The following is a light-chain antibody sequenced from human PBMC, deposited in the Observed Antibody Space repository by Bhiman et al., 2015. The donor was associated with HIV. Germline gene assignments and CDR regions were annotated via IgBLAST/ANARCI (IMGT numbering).Light chain of an antibody. J-gene: IGLJ1*01. V-gene: IGLV1-40*01. CDR1: TSNIGAGYD. CDR2: GNN. CDR3: SSYTSSNTYV. Sequence: QSVLTQLPSVSGAPGQRITISCAGTTSNIGAGYDVHWYKQLPGTSPKFLIYGNNNRPSGVSNRFSGSKSGNTASLTISGLQTEDEADYYCSSYTSSNTYVFGTGTKVTVL.